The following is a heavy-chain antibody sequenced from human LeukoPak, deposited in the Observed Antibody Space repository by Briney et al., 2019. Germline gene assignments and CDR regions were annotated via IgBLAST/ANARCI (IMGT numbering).Heavy chain of an antibody. J-gene: IGHJ4*02. CDR2: ISYDGSNK. V-gene: IGHV3-30*03. Sequence: GGSLRLSCAASGFTFSSYSMNWVRQAPGKGLEWVAVISYDGSNKYYADSVKGRFTISRDNSKNTLYLQMNSLRAEDTAVYYCARSKLGDYWGQGTLVTVSS. CDR3: ARSKLGDY. D-gene: IGHD1-7*01. CDR1: GFTFSSYS.